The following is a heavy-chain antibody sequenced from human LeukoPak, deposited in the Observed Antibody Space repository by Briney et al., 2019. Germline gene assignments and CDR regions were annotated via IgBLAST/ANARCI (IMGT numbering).Heavy chain of an antibody. V-gene: IGHV3-23*01. D-gene: IGHD2-8*01. CDR3: AKDTSIGRYCTNGVCSPFDY. Sequence: RSGGSLRLSCAASGFTFSSYAMSWVRQAPGKGLEWVSDISDSGGSTYDADSVKGRFTISRDNSKNTLYLQMNSLRAEDTAVYYCAKDTSIGRYCTNGVCSPFDYWGQGTLVTVSS. CDR2: ISDSGGST. J-gene: IGHJ4*02. CDR1: GFTFSSYA.